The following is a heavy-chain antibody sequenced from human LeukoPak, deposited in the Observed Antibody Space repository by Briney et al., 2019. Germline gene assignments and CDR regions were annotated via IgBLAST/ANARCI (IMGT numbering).Heavy chain of an antibody. Sequence: SETLSLTCTVSGDSINSGSYYWGWIRQPPGKGLEWIAYIYYSGTTYYNPSLLSRVSISVDTSKSQFSLKLSSVTAADTAVYYCARGDSSSWSFKIWGQGTLVTVSS. D-gene: IGHD6-13*01. V-gene: IGHV4-30-4*08. CDR2: IYYSGTT. CDR3: ARGDSSSWSFKI. J-gene: IGHJ4*02. CDR1: GDSINSGSYY.